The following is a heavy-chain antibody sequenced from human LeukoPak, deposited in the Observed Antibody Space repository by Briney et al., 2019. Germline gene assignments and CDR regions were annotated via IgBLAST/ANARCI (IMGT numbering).Heavy chain of an antibody. Sequence: GGSLRLSCAASGFTFSDYGMSWVRQAPGKGLEWVSTFSGRGGSTYYADSVKGRVTISRDNSKNTLYLQMNSLRAEDTAVYYCAKDLTTVTSQGDYWGQGTLVTVSS. J-gene: IGHJ4*02. CDR3: AKDLTTVTSQGDY. D-gene: IGHD4-17*01. CDR2: FSGRGGST. CDR1: GFTFSDYG. V-gene: IGHV3-23*01.